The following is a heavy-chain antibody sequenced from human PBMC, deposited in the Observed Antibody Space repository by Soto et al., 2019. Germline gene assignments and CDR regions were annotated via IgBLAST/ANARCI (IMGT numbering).Heavy chain of an antibody. Sequence: PSETLSLTCSVSVGSISGHSWIWIRQPAGRGLEWIGHIYPSGSTSYNPSLRSRVTMSLDTSKNQIFLNLTSVTAADTAVFYCVRGRSYSVYDFWGPGTLVTVSS. CDR2: IYPSGST. CDR1: VGSISGHS. J-gene: IGHJ4*02. D-gene: IGHD5-12*01. V-gene: IGHV4-4*07. CDR3: VRGRSYSVYDF.